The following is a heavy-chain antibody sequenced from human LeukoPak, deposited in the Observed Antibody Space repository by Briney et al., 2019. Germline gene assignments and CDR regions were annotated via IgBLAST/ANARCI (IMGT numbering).Heavy chain of an antibody. D-gene: IGHD3-10*01. Sequence: SETLSLTCAVYGGSFSGYYWSWIRQPPGKGLEWFGEISHSGSTNYNPSLKSRVTISVDTSKNQFSLKLSSVTAADTAVYYCARGYYYGSGSYISFYYYYYGMDVWGQGTTVTVSS. J-gene: IGHJ6*02. V-gene: IGHV4-34*01. CDR3: ARGYYYGSGSYISFYYYYYGMDV. CDR2: ISHSGST. CDR1: GGSFSGYY.